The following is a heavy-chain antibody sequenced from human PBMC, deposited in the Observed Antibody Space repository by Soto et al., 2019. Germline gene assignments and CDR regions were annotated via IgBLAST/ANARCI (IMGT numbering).Heavy chain of an antibody. CDR2: IRGTNGNT. V-gene: IGHV3-23*01. D-gene: IGHD6-19*01. CDR1: GFTFSSSA. Sequence: EVQLLESGGGLVQPGGSLRLSCAASGFTFSSSAMSWVRQAPGKGLEWVSAIRGTNGNTHYAESVKGRLTISRDNSKITLNVQMNVLREEDTAVYSCTKCTVDTIVTSGWCNWLEPWGQVTLVIVSS. J-gene: IGHJ5*02. CDR3: TKCTVDTIVTSGWCNWLEP.